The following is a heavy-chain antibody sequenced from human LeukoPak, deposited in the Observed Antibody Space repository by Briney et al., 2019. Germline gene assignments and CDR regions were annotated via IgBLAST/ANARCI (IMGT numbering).Heavy chain of an antibody. CDR3: ARDPGRSQKYNWSDP. CDR2: ISAYNGNT. CDR1: GYTFTSYG. D-gene: IGHD3-10*01. Sequence: ASVKVSCKASGYTFTSYGISWVRQAPGQGLEWMGWISAYNGNTNYAQKLQGRVTMTTDTSTSTAYMELRSLRSDDTAVYYCARDPGRSQKYNWSDPWGQGTLVTVSS. V-gene: IGHV1-18*01. J-gene: IGHJ5*02.